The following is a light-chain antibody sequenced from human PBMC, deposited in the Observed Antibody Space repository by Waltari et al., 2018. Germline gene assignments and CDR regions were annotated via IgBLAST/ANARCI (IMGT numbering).Light chain of an antibody. J-gene: IGKJ1*01. CDR1: KSIGSS. CDR2: RAS. Sequence: ETVVTQSPATLSKSPGERATLSRRTSKSIGSSLAWYQQSPGQAPRLLIYRASTRATGMPDRFSGSGSETEFPLTISIMQSEDIAVYYCQQYTHWTPETFGHWTKVEI. CDR3: QQYTHWTPET. V-gene: IGKV3-15*01.